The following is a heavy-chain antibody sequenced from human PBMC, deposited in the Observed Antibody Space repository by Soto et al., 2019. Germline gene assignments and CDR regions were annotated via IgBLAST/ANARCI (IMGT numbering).Heavy chain of an antibody. V-gene: IGHV1-18*01. CDR1: GYTFTSYG. Sequence: ASVKVSCKASGYTFTSYGISWVRQAPGQGLEWMGWISAYNGNTNYAQKLQGRVTMTTDTSTSTAYVELRSLRSDDTAVYYCARSDSSRWPPDYWGQGTLVTVSS. CDR2: ISAYNGNT. D-gene: IGHD6-13*01. CDR3: ARSDSSRWPPDY. J-gene: IGHJ4*02.